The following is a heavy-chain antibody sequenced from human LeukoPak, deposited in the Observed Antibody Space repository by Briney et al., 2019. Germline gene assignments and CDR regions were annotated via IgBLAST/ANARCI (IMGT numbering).Heavy chain of an antibody. Sequence: GGSLRLSCAASGFSVSSNYMSWVRQAPGKGLEWVSSISSSSSYIYYADSVKGRFTISRDNAKNSLYLQMNSLRAEDTAVYYCARDPPYCSGGSCYSYYFDYWGQGTLVTVSS. D-gene: IGHD2-15*01. CDR1: GFSVSSNY. J-gene: IGHJ4*02. CDR2: ISSSSSYI. V-gene: IGHV3-21*01. CDR3: ARDPPYCSGGSCYSYYFDY.